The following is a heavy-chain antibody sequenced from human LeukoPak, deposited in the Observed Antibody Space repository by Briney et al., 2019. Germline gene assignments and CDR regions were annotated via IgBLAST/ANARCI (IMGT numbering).Heavy chain of an antibody. CDR2: INPSGGST. Sequence: GASVKVSCKASGYTFTSYYMHWVRQAPGQGLEWVGIINPSGGSTSYAQKFQGRVTMTRDTSTSTVYMELSSLRSEDTAVYYCARTYYDILTGYYYYGMDVWGQGTTVTVSS. D-gene: IGHD3-9*01. J-gene: IGHJ6*02. CDR3: ARTYYDILTGYYYYGMDV. CDR1: GYTFTSYY. V-gene: IGHV1-46*01.